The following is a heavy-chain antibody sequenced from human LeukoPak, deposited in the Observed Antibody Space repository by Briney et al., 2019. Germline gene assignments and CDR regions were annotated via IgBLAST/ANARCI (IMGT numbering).Heavy chain of an antibody. D-gene: IGHD5-12*01. Sequence: LQTLSLTCAISGDSVSSNSAAWNWIRQSPSRGLEWLGRTYYRSKWYNDYAVSVKSRITINPDTSKNQFSLQLNSVTPEDTAVYYCARQYSGYDRTVYYFDYWGQGTLVTVSS. CDR2: TYYRSKWYN. CDR1: GDSVSSNSAA. CDR3: ARQYSGYDRTVYYFDY. V-gene: IGHV6-1*01. J-gene: IGHJ4*02.